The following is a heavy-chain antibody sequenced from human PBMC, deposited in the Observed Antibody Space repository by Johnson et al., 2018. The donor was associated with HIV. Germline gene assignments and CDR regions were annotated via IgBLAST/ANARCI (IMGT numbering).Heavy chain of an antibody. CDR3: ARDPTWTDSSGSGAFDI. J-gene: IGHJ3*02. CDR2: ISYDGSNQ. D-gene: IGHD6-25*01. V-gene: IGHV3-30*03. CDR1: GFTFSTSG. Sequence: QVQLVESGGGLVQPGGSLRLSCAASGFTFSTSGMHWVRQAPGKGMEWVAVISYDGSNQYYADSVKGRFTISRDNSKKTLYLQMNSLRAEDTAVYYCARDPTWTDSSGSGAFDIWGQGTMVTVSS.